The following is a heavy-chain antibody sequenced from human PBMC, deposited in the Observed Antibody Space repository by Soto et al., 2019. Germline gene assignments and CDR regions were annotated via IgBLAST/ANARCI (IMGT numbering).Heavy chain of an antibody. CDR1: GFTFDDYA. CDR3: AKEGYCSGGSCYSSYYYYGMDV. V-gene: IGHV3-43D*03. Sequence: GESLKISCAASGFTFDDYAMHWVRQAPGKGLEWVSLISWDGGSTYYADSVKGRFTISRDNSENSLYLQMNSLRAEDTALYYCAKEGYCSGGSCYSSYYYYGMDVWGQGTTVTVSS. CDR2: ISWDGGST. D-gene: IGHD2-15*01. J-gene: IGHJ6*02.